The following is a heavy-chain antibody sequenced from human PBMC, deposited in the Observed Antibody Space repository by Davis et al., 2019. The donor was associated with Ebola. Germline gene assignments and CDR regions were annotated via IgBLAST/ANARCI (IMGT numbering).Heavy chain of an antibody. Sequence: AASVKVSCKASGGTFSSYAISWVRQAPGQGLEWMGRIIPILGIANYAQKFQGRVTITADKSTSTAYMELSSLRSEDTAVYYCARGVAPIQYYYGMGVWGQGTTVTVSS. V-gene: IGHV1-69*04. J-gene: IGHJ6*02. CDR1: GGTFSSYA. CDR2: IIPILGIA. D-gene: IGHD1-1*01. CDR3: ARGVAPIQYYYGMGV.